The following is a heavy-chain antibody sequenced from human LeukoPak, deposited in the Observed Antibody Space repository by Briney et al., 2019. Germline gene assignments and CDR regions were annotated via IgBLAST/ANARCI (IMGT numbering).Heavy chain of an antibody. Sequence: PAVSLTFSFSASGFTCTNAWWSWVSQSPWKGLEWVGRIIRKTDGGTTDYAAPVKGRFSISRDDSKNTLYLQMNSLKTEDTAVYYCTTDSYDFWGHGTLVIVSS. CDR2: IIRKTDGGTT. V-gene: IGHV3-15*01. CDR3: TTDSYDF. D-gene: IGHD3/OR15-3a*01. CDR1: GFTCTNAW. J-gene: IGHJ4*01.